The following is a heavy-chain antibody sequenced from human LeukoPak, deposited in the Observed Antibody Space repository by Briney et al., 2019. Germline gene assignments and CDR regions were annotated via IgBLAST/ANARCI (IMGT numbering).Heavy chain of an antibody. V-gene: IGHV3-23*01. CDR2: ISGSGGST. J-gene: IGHJ4*02. CDR1: GFTFDDYA. CDR3: AKYETAWFGELSSFDY. D-gene: IGHD3-10*01. Sequence: GGSLRLSCAASGFTFDDYAMHWVRQAPGKGLEWVSGISGSGGSTYYADSVKGRFTISRDNSKNTLYLQMNSLRAEDTAVYYCAKYETAWFGELSSFDYWGQGTLVTVSS.